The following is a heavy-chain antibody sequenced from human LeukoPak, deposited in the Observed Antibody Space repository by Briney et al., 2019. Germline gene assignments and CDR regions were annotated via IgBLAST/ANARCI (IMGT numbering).Heavy chain of an antibody. V-gene: IGHV3-48*01. Sequence: QTGGSLRLSCAASGFTFRSYSMNWVRQAPGKGLEWVSHISSTSSTIYYADSVKGRFTISRDNAKNSLYLQMNSLRAEDTAVYYCARVSSGWQSGYYYYMDVWGKGTTDTVSS. CDR3: ARVSSGWQSGYYYYMDV. CDR1: GFTFRSYS. CDR2: ISSTSSTI. D-gene: IGHD6-19*01. J-gene: IGHJ6*03.